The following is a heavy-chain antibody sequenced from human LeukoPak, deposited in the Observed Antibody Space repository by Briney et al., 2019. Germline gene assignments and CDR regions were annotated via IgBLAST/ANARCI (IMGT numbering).Heavy chain of an antibody. CDR1: GFTVSGSA. V-gene: IGHV3-73*01. J-gene: IGHJ3*02. Sequence: PGGSLRLSCAASGFTVSGSALHWVRQAAGKGLEWIARISSKSNNYATVYTESVKGRFTISRDDSKNTAYLQMNILKPEDTAVYYCTRLEDMGTISIAFDIWGQGTMVIVSS. CDR2: ISSKSNNYAT. CDR3: TRLEDMGTISIAFDI. D-gene: IGHD5-24*01.